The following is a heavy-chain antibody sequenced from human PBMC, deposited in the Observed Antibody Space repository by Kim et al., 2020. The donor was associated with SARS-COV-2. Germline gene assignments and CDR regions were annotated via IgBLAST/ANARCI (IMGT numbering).Heavy chain of an antibody. CDR3: ARSGIRGKIVVVIAILDY. J-gene: IGHJ4*02. CDR1: GFTFSSYG. CDR2: IWYDGSNK. Sequence: GGSLRLSCAASGFTFSSYGMHWVRQAPGKGLEWVAVIWYDGSNKYYADSVKGRFTISRDNSKNTLYLQMNSLRAEDTAVYYCARSGIRGKIVVVIAILDYWGQGTLVTVSS. D-gene: IGHD2-21*01. V-gene: IGHV3-33*01.